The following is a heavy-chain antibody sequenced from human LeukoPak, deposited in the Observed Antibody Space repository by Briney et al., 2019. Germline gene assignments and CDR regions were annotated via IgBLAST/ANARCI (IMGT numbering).Heavy chain of an antibody. D-gene: IGHD4-17*01. CDR1: GFTFSSYA. V-gene: IGHV3-23*01. J-gene: IGHJ4*02. CDR2: VSGSGGST. CDR3: AKVLIGGYGDYE. Sequence: GGSLRLSCAVSGFTFSSYAMNWVRQAPGKGLEWVSAVSGSGGSTDYADSVKGRFTISRDNSKNTLYLQMNSLRAEDTAVYYCAKVLIGGYGDYEWGQGTLVTVSS.